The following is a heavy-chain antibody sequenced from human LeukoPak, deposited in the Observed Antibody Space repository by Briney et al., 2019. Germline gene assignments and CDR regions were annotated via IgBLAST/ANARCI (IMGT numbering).Heavy chain of an antibody. CDR1: GYTFTGYY. J-gene: IGHJ3*02. D-gene: IGHD6-6*01. V-gene: IGHV1-2*02. CDR2: INPNSGGT. CDR3: ARDGTAAARDAAFDI. Sequence: ASVKVSCKASGYTFTGYYMHWVRQAPGQGLEWMGWINPNSGGTNYAQKFQGRVTMTRDTSISTAYMELSRLRSDDTAVYYCARDGTAAARDAAFDIWGQGTMVTVSS.